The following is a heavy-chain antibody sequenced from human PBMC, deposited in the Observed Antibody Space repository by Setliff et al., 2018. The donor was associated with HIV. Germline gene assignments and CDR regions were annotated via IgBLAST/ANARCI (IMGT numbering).Heavy chain of an antibody. CDR3: AREEEIAAAGRYYYYMDV. J-gene: IGHJ6*03. Sequence: PSETLSLTCTVSGGSISSYYWSWIRQPPGKGLEWIGYIYTSGSTNYNPSLKSRVTISVDTSKNQFSLKLSSVTAADTAVYYCAREEEIAAAGRYYYYMDVWGKGTTVTVSS. D-gene: IGHD6-13*01. CDR1: GGSISSYY. CDR2: IYTSGST. V-gene: IGHV4-59*01.